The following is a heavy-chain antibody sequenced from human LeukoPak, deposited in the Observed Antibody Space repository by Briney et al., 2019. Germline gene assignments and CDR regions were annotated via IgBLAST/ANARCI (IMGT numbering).Heavy chain of an antibody. CDR1: GFTFSSYA. CDR3: AKSWSPDRLSPLV. D-gene: IGHD1-26*01. V-gene: IGHV3-23*01. J-gene: IGHJ4*02. Sequence: PGGSLRLSCSASGFTFSSYAMSWVRQAPGKGLEWVSLISGRGGRRYFADSLKGRFTISRDNSKNTLNLQMNSLRAEDTAVYSCAKSWSPDRLSPLVWGQGTLLTVSS. CDR2: ISGRGGRR.